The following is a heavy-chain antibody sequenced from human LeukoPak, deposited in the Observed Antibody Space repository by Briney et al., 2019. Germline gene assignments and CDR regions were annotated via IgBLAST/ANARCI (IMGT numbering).Heavy chain of an antibody. D-gene: IGHD7-27*01. V-gene: IGHV3-53*01. Sequence: PGGSLELSCLASGXAVSDNFRAWVRQAPGKGLDWVSISNPGGPTHYAESVRGRFTISRDNSKNTVYLQMNSLRAEDTAVYYCVKGLGFILDYWGQGILVTVSS. J-gene: IGHJ4*02. CDR2: SNPGGPT. CDR1: GXAVSDNF. CDR3: VKGLGFILDY.